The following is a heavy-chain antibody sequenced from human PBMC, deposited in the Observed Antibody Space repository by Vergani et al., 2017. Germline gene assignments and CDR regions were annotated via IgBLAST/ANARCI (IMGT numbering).Heavy chain of an antibody. CDR3: ARSEYCSSTGGYTGWFDP. D-gene: IGHD2-2*01. Sequence: QVQLQESGPGLVKPSQTLSLTCTVPGGSISSGGYYWSWIRQHPGKGLEWIGYIYYSGSTYYNPSLKSRVTISVDTSKNQFSLKLSSVTDAETAVYYCARSEYCSSTGGYTGWFDPWGQGTLVTVSS. J-gene: IGHJ5*02. CDR1: GGSISSGGYY. CDR2: IYYSGST. V-gene: IGHV4-31*03.